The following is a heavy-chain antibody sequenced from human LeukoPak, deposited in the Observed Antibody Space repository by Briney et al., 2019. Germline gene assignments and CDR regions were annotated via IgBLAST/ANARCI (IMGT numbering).Heavy chain of an antibody. CDR3: ARIHYSKWNLHLRHYFDY. J-gene: IGHJ4*02. CDR1: GGSFSGYY. CDR2: INHSGST. D-gene: IGHD1-26*01. Sequence: PSETLSLTCAVYGGSFSGYYWSWIRQPPGKGLEWIGEINHSGSTNYNPSLKSRVTISVDTSKNQFSLKLSSVTAADTAVYYCARIHYSKWNLHLRHYFDYWGQGTLVTVSS. V-gene: IGHV4-34*01.